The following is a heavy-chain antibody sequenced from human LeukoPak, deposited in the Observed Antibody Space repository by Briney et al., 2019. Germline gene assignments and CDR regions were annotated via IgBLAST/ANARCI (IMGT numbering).Heavy chain of an antibody. D-gene: IGHD1-26*01. Sequence: PGRSLRLSCAASGFTFSSYGMHWVRQAPGQGLEWVAIISYDGSNKYYADSVKGRFTISRDNSRNTLYLQMNSLRAEDTAVYYCAKDASGSYWRTTYFDFWGQGTLVTVSS. CDR1: GFTFSSYG. V-gene: IGHV3-30*18. CDR3: AKDASGSYWRTTYFDF. J-gene: IGHJ4*02. CDR2: ISYDGSNK.